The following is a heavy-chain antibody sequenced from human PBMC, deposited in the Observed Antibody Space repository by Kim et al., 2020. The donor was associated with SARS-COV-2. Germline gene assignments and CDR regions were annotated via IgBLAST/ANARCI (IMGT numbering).Heavy chain of an antibody. Sequence: SVKVSCKASGGTFSSYAISWVRQAPGQGLEWMGGIIPIFGTANYAQKFQGRVTITADESTSTAYMELSSLRSEDTAVYYCVRDLVTMVRGVIVGSDYYYYGIYVWGQGTTVTVSS. V-gene: IGHV1-69*13. CDR1: GGTFSSYA. D-gene: IGHD3-10*01. CDR3: VRDLVTMVRGVIVGSDYYYYGIYV. CDR2: IIPIFGTA. J-gene: IGHJ6*02.